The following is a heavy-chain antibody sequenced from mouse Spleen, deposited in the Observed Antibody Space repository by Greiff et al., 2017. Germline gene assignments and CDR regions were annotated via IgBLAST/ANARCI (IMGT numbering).Heavy chain of an antibody. V-gene: IGHV1-19*01. D-gene: IGHD1-1*01. J-gene: IGHJ2*01. CDR3: AREGLITTVGFDY. CDR2: INPYNGGT. Sequence: EVQLQESGPVLVKPGASVKMSCKASGYTFTDYYMNWVKQSHGKSLEWIGVINPYNGGTSYNQKFKGKATLTVDKSSSTAYMELNSLTSEDSAVYYCAREGLITTVGFDYWGQGTTLTVSS. CDR1: GYTFTDYY.